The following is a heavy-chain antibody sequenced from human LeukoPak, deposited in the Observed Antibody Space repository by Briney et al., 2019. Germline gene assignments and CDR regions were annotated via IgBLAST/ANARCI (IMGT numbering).Heavy chain of an antibody. V-gene: IGHV4-4*07. CDR2: IYTSGST. CDR1: GGSISSYY. J-gene: IGHJ6*02. D-gene: IGHD6-13*01. CDR3: ARASIAAAGKFFSDYYHGMDV. Sequence: PSETLSLTCTVSGGSISSYYWSWIRQPAGKGLEWIGRIYTSGSTNYNPSLKSRVTMSVDTSKNQFSLKLSSVTAADTAVYYCARASIAAAGKFFSDYYHGMDVWGQGTTVTVSS.